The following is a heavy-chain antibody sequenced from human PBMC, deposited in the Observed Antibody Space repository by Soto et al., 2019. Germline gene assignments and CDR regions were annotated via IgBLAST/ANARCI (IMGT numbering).Heavy chain of an antibody. V-gene: IGHV1-18*01. D-gene: IGHD6-19*01. CDR3: AREGSGWYNENFLLSY. J-gene: IGHJ4*02. CDR1: GYTFTSYG. CDR2: ISAYNGNT. Sequence: VASVKVSCKASGYTFTSYGISWVRQAPGQGLEWMGWISAYNGNTNYAQKLQGRVTMTTDTSTSTAYMELRSLRSDDTAVYYCAREGSGWYNENFLLSYWGQGTLVTVSS.